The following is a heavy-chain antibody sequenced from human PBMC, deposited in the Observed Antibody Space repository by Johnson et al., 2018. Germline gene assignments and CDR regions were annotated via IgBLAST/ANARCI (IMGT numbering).Heavy chain of an antibody. CDR3: TRGREALCDYSYSGMDG. D-gene: IGHD1-26*01. CDR1: GFSFSGSV. V-gene: IGHV3-73*02. Sequence: EVQLVESGGGLVQPGGSLKLSCAASGFSFSGSVMHWVRQASGKGPEWVGRVRTEANTYATAYAASVKGRFTISRDDSKNTASLQMNSLKTGDTAVDYCTRGREALCDYSYSGMDGWGQGTTVTVSS. CDR2: VRTEANTYAT. J-gene: IGHJ6*02.